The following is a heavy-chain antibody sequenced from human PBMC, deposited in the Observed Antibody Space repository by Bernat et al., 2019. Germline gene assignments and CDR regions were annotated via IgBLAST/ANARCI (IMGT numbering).Heavy chain of an antibody. D-gene: IGHD3-22*01. Sequence: DVQLVESGGGLVQPGGSLRLSCAASGFTFSHYWMSWVRQAPGKGLEWVANIKEDGSEKYYVDSVKGRFTICRDNAKNSLYLQMNSLRAEDTAVYFCARDNYDTSPLDYWGQGTLVSVSS. V-gene: IGHV3-7*01. CDR1: GFTFSHYW. CDR2: IKEDGSEK. J-gene: IGHJ4*02. CDR3: ARDNYDTSPLDY.